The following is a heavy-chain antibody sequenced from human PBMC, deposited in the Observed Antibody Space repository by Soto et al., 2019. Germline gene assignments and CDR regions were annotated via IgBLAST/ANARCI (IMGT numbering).Heavy chain of an antibody. V-gene: IGHV1-69*12. J-gene: IGHJ6*02. D-gene: IGHD3-22*01. CDR2: IIPVFGTP. CDR1: GGSLSNYG. Sequence: QVQLVQSGAEVKKPGSSVKVSCKASGGSLSNYGISWVRQAPGQGLEWMGAIIPVFGTPNYAQKFQDRVTITADESTTTVYMEVRRLTSEDTAVYYCARGDATKIVVTTYYAMDVWGQGTTVNVSS. CDR3: ARGDATKIVVTTYYAMDV.